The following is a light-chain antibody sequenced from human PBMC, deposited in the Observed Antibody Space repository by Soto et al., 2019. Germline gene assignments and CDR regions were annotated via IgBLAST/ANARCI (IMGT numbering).Light chain of an antibody. Sequence: QSVLTQPRSVSGSAGQSVTISCTGTSSDVGGYNFVSWYQHHPGKAPKLIIYDVSKRPSGVPDRFSGSKSGNTASLTISGLQAEDEADYYCCSYAGSYTLYVFGNGTKVTVL. CDR2: DVS. CDR1: SSDVGGYNF. V-gene: IGLV2-11*01. CDR3: CSYAGSYTLYV. J-gene: IGLJ1*01.